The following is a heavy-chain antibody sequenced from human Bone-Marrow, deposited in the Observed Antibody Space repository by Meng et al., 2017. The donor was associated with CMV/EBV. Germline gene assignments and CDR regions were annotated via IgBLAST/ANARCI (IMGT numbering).Heavy chain of an antibody. CDR1: GGSISSYY. CDR2: IYYSGST. Sequence: SETLSLTCTVSGGSISSYYWSWIRQPPGKGLEWIGYIYYSGSTNYNPSLKSRVTISVDTSKNQFSLKLSSVTAADTAVYYCARRRGYCSSTSCYNYYGMDVWGQRTTVTVSS. D-gene: IGHD2-2*02. V-gene: IGHV4-59*12. CDR3: ARRRGYCSSTSCYNYYGMDV. J-gene: IGHJ6*02.